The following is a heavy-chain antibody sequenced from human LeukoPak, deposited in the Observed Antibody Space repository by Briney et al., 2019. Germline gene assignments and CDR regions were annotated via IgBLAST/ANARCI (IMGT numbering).Heavy chain of an antibody. CDR2: ISSNVGST. Sequence: GGALRLSCSASGFTFSGYAMHWVRQAPGKGLEYVSAISSNVGSTYYADSVKGRFTISRDNSKNTLYLQMSSLRAEDTAVYYCVKDLGYGLVQYYFDYWGQGTLVTVSS. CDR3: VKDLGYGLVQYYFDY. D-gene: IGHD5-12*01. J-gene: IGHJ4*02. V-gene: IGHV3-64D*09. CDR1: GFTFSGYA.